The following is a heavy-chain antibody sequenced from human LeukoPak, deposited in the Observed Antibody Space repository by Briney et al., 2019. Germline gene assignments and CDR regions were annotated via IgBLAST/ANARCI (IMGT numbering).Heavy chain of an antibody. CDR2: IRYDGSNK. CDR3: AKDYGDYVGWFDP. Sequence: GGSLRLSCAASGFTFSSYGMHWVRQAPGKGLEWVAFIRYDGSNKYYAGSVKGRFTISRDNSKNTLYLQMNSLRAEDTAVYYCAKDYGDYVGWFDPWGQGTLVTVSS. V-gene: IGHV3-30*02. CDR1: GFTFSSYG. D-gene: IGHD4-17*01. J-gene: IGHJ5*02.